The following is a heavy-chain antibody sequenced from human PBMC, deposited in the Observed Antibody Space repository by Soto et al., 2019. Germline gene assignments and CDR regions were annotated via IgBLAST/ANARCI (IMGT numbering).Heavy chain of an antibody. CDR1: GYTFSTYA. Sequence: ASVKGSCKASGYTFSTYAMHWVRQAPGQSLEWMGWLNGGTGQTRYSQKFQDRVIITRDTSASTGYMELSSLTSEDTAVYYCARGKGMEENYFYYGLDIWGQGTTVTVSS. D-gene: IGHD1-1*01. CDR3: ARGKGMEENYFYYGLDI. V-gene: IGHV1-3*01. J-gene: IGHJ6*02. CDR2: LNGGTGQT.